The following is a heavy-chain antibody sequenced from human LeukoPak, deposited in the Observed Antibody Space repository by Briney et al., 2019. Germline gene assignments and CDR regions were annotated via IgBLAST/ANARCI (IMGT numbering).Heavy chain of an antibody. CDR1: GGTFSSYA. D-gene: IGHD6-19*01. CDR3: ARGSIAVAANYGMDV. J-gene: IGHJ6*02. V-gene: IGHV1-69*01. CDR2: IIPIFGTA. Sequence: SVTVSCTASGGTFSSYAIGWVRQAPGQGLEWMGGIIPIFGTANYAQKFQGRVTITADESTSTAYMELSSLRSEDTAVYYCARGSIAVAANYGMDVWGQGTTVTVSS.